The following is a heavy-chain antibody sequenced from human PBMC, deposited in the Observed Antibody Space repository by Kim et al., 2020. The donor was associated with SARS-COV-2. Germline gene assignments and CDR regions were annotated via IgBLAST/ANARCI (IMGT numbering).Heavy chain of an antibody. CDR2: IYYSGST. V-gene: IGHV4-39*01. Sequence: SETLSLTCTVSGGSISSSSYYWGWIRQPPGKGLEWIGSIYYSGSTYYNPSLKSRVTISVDTSKNQFSLKLSSVTAADTAVYYCARHIRGAMVIYLEYYYYMDVWGKGTTVTVSS. D-gene: IGHD5-18*01. CDR1: GGSISSSSYY. J-gene: IGHJ6*03. CDR3: ARHIRGAMVIYLEYYYYMDV.